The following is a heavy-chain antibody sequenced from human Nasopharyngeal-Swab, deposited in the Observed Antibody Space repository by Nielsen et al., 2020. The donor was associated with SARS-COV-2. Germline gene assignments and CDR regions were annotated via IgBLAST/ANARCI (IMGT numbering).Heavy chain of an antibody. Sequence: WIRQPPGKGLEWIGRIYTSGSINYNPSLKSRVTVSVDTSKNQFSLKLSSVTAADTAVYYCARDEPSSWSNTYYYYYGMDVWGQGTTVTVSS. J-gene: IGHJ6*02. CDR3: ARDEPSSWSNTYYYYYGMDV. D-gene: IGHD6-13*01. V-gene: IGHV4-4*07. CDR2: IYTSGSI.